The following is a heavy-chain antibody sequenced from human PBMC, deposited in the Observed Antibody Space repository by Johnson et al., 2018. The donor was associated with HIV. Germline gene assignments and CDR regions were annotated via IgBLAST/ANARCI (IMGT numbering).Heavy chain of an antibody. CDR1: GITFTSAW. Sequence: VQLVESGGGLVKPGGSLRLSCAASGITFTSAWMSWVRQAPGKGLEWVGRIKSKTDGGTTDYRAPVNGRFTISRDDSKSTLYLQMSGLKTEDKTLYYCTRVSPYGGNSADAFDIWGQGTMVTVSS. CDR3: TRVSPYGGNSADAFDI. CDR2: IKSKTDGGTT. D-gene: IGHD4-23*01. V-gene: IGHV3-15*01. J-gene: IGHJ3*02.